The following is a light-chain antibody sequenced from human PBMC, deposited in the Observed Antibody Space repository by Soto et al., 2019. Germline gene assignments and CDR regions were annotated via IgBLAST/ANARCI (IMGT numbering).Light chain of an antibody. CDR1: QGVAGSY. CDR2: GAS. J-gene: IGKJ1*01. CDR3: HQYGSSPPWT. Sequence: EIVLTQSPGTLSLSPGERATLSCRASQGVAGSYLAWSQQKPGQSPRLLIFGASSRATGIPDRFSGSGSETDFTLTISRLEPEDFAVYYCHQYGSSPPWTFGQGTKVEIK. V-gene: IGKV3-20*01.